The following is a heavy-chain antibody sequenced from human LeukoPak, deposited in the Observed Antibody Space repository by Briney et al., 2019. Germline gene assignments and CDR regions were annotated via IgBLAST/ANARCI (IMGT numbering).Heavy chain of an antibody. CDR2: ISSSSSYI. Sequence: PGGSLRLSCAASGFTFSSYSMNWVRQAPGKGLEWVSSISSSSSYIYYADSVKGRFTISRDNAKNSLYLQMNSLRAEDTAVYYCARKLRNYYDSSGYIFDYWGQGTLVTVSS. D-gene: IGHD3-22*01. V-gene: IGHV3-21*01. CDR1: GFTFSSYS. CDR3: ARKLRNYYDSSGYIFDY. J-gene: IGHJ4*02.